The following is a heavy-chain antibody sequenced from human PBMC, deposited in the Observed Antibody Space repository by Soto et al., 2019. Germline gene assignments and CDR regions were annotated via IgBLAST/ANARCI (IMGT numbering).Heavy chain of an antibody. CDR3: ARRSSSWDFDY. V-gene: IGHV3-23*01. D-gene: IGHD6-13*01. J-gene: IGHJ4*02. Sequence: SPLSGSGDSTYYADSVKGRFTISRDNSKNTLYLQMNSLRAEDTAVYYCARRSSSWDFDYWGQGTLVTVSS. CDR2: LSGSGDST.